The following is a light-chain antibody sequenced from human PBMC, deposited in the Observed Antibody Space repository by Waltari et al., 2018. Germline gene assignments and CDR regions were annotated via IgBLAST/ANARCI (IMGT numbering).Light chain of an antibody. CDR1: RSVDIY. CDR3: QQRQHWPPIT. Sequence: EVALTQSPATLSLSPGERATLSCRASRSVDIYLAWYQHKPGQAPRLLIYDAINRATGIPARFSGSGSGTDFTLTISSLEPEDFGVYYCQQRQHWPPITFGQGTRLEIK. J-gene: IGKJ5*01. V-gene: IGKV3-11*01. CDR2: DAI.